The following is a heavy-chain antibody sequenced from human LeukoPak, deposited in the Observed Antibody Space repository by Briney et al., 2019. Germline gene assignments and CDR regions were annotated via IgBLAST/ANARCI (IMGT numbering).Heavy chain of an antibody. D-gene: IGHD3-22*01. V-gene: IGHV3-33*01. CDR2: FWAHGRSE. J-gene: IGHJ4*02. CDR3: ARDDDTSSHYSLFQY. CDR1: GLTLTKYG. Sequence: PGGSLRLSCAASGLTLTKYGMHWVRQAPGKGLERVAVFWAHGRSEYYSDSVKGRFSISRDTSRSTVHLQMNSLRAEDTAVYYCARDDDTSSHYSLFQYWGQGTRVTVSS.